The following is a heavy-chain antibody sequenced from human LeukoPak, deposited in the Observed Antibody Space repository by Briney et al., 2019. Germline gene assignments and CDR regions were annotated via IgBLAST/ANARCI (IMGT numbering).Heavy chain of an antibody. J-gene: IGHJ4*02. Sequence: GGSLRLSCAASGFNVSSKYISWVRQAPGKGLEWVSVIYNGGSANYADSVKGRLTISRDNSKNKVYLRMNSLRVEDTAVYYCAREASYSGSWWYFDHWGQGTLVTVSS. CDR3: AREASYSGSWWYFDH. CDR1: GFNVSSKY. CDR2: IYNGGSA. V-gene: IGHV3-66*01. D-gene: IGHD6-13*01.